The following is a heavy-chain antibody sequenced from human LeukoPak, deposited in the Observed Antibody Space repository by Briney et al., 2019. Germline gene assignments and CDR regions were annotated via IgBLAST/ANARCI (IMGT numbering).Heavy chain of an antibody. V-gene: IGHV1-2*06. Sequence: ASVKVSCKASVYTFTGYYMHWVRQAPGQGLEWMGRINPNSGGTNYAQKFQGRVTMTRDTSISTAYMELSRLRSDDTAVYYCARARGTSGSYFREDFDYWGQGTLVTVSS. D-gene: IGHD3-10*01. J-gene: IGHJ4*02. CDR1: VYTFTGYY. CDR2: INPNSGGT. CDR3: ARARGTSGSYFREDFDY.